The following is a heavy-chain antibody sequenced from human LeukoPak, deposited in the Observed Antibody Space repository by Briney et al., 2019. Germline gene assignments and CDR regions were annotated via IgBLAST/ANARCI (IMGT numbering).Heavy chain of an antibody. J-gene: IGHJ4*02. CDR2: IYTTGST. D-gene: IGHD3-10*01. V-gene: IGHV4-4*07. Sequence: SETLSLTCTVSGGSINSYYWSWIRQPAGKGLEWIGRIYTTGSTNYNPSLKSRVTMSVDTSKNQFSLKLSSVTAADTAVYYCARDAAYYYGSGSYRNGNDYWGQGSLVTVSS. CDR3: ARDAAYYYGSGSYRNGNDY. CDR1: GGSINSYY.